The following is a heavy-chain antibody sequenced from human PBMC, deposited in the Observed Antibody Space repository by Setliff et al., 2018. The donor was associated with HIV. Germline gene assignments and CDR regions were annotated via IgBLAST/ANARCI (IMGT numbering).Heavy chain of an antibody. CDR1: GYTFTNYG. V-gene: IGHV1-18*01. CDR3: ARGRALDRPFDD. Sequence: ASVKVSCKTSGYTFTNYGISWVRQAPGQGLEWMGWISAYNGSTSYAQKFQGRVTMTGDKSTSTFYMEVTSLRSEDTAVYYCARGRALDRPFDDWGQGTLVTVSS. J-gene: IGHJ4*02. D-gene: IGHD1-1*01. CDR2: ISAYNGST.